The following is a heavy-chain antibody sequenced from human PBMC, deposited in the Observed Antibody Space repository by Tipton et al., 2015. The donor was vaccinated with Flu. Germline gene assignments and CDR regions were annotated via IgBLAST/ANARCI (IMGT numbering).Heavy chain of an antibody. D-gene: IGHD1-1*01. J-gene: IGHJ4*02. Sequence: TLSLTCTVSGVSISSHYWSWIRQPAGKGLEWIGRIYYSGGSTDYSPSLKSRVTVSLDTSKNQFSLKLTSVTAADRAVYYCALSTTAHREFESWGQGTLVTVSS. CDR2: IYYSGGST. CDR3: ALSTTAHREFES. CDR1: GVSISSHY. V-gene: IGHV4-4*07.